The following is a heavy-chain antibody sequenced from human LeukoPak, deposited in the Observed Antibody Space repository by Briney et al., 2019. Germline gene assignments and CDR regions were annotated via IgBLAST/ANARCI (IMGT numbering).Heavy chain of an antibody. Sequence: ASVKVSCKASGYTFNNYYAHWVRQAPGQGLEWMAIINPNGGGTSTAQKFWGRVTLTRDMSTSTVYLELSSLRPEDTGMYYCVRDRSGSSEWYFDQDYSMDVWGEGTTVTVSS. V-gene: IGHV1-46*02. CDR2: INPNGGGT. J-gene: IGHJ6*03. D-gene: IGHD6-19*01. CDR1: GYTFNNYY. CDR3: VRDRSGSSEWYFDQDYSMDV.